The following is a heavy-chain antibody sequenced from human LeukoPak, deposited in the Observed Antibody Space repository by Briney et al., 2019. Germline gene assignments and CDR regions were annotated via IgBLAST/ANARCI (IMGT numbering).Heavy chain of an antibody. CDR2: INPNSGGT. D-gene: IGHD1-26*01. CDR3: ARGRSIVGATPRDY. V-gene: IGHV1-2*02. Sequence: GASVKVSCKASGYTFTGYYMHWVRQAPGQGLEWMGWINPNSGGTNYAQKFQGRVTMTRDTSISTAYMELSRLRSDDTAVYYCARGRSIVGATPRDYWGQGTLVTVSS. J-gene: IGHJ4*02. CDR1: GYTFTGYY.